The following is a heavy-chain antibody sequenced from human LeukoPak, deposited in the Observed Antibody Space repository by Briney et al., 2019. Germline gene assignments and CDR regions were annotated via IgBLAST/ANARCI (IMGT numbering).Heavy chain of an antibody. CDR2: IYYSGST. D-gene: IGHD2/OR15-2a*01. Sequence: PSETLSLTCTVSSGSISSSSYYWGWIRQPPGKGLEWIGSIYYSGSTYYNPSLKSRVTISVDTSKNQFSLKLSSVTAADTAVYYCARDPLGRLLYFDYWGQGTLVTVSS. CDR3: ARDPLGRLLYFDY. J-gene: IGHJ4*02. CDR1: SGSISSSSYY. V-gene: IGHV4-39*07.